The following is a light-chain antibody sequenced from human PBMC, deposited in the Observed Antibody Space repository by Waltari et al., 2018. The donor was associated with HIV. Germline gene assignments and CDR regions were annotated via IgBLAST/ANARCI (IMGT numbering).Light chain of an antibody. CDR1: SSDVGSYDL. V-gene: IGLV2-23*02. CDR3: CSYADTTTWV. CDR2: EVS. J-gene: IGLJ3*02. Sequence: QSALTQPASVSGSPGQSITLSCTGTSSDVGSYDLVSWYQQHPGNAPNLMIYEVSQRPSGVSNRFSGSKSGNTASLTISGLQAEDEADYYCCSYADTTTWVFGGGTKVTV.